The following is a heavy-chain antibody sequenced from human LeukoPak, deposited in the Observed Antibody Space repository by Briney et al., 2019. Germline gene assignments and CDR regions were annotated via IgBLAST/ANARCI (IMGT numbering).Heavy chain of an antibody. Sequence: SETLSLTCTVSGRSISSYYWSWIRQPPGKGLECLGYIYYSRSTKYNPSLKSRVPISVDTSKNQFSLKLTSVTAADTAVYYCARLGIGVVPSAMLGDYYFDYWGQGTLVTVSS. CDR3: ARLGIGVVPSAMLGDYYFDY. CDR1: GRSISSYY. CDR2: IYYSRST. D-gene: IGHD2-2*01. J-gene: IGHJ4*02. V-gene: IGHV4-59*08.